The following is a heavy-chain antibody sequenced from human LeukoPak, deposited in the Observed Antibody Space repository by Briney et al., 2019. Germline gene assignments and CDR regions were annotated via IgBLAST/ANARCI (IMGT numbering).Heavy chain of an antibody. J-gene: IGHJ6*03. CDR3: ARDDRVGGILGYMDV. Sequence: GASVKVSCKASGYTFTGYYMHWVRQAPGQGLEWMGWINPNSGGTNYAQKFQGRVTMTRDTSISTAYMELSRLRSDDTAVYYCARDDRVGGILGYMDVWGKGTTVTVS. CDR1: GYTFTGYY. CDR2: INPNSGGT. D-gene: IGHD3-16*01. V-gene: IGHV1-2*02.